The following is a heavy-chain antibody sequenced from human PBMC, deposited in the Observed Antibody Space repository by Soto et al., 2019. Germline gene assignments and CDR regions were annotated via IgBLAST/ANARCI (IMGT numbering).Heavy chain of an antibody. Sequence: TLSLTCTVSVGSSSSGDYYWSWIRQPPGKGLEWIGYIYYTGTTYYNPSLKSRLTISVDTSKNQFSLKLTSVTAADTAVYFCARYQKGPFDYWGQGTLVTVSS. J-gene: IGHJ4*02. D-gene: IGHD2-2*01. V-gene: IGHV4-30-4*01. CDR1: VGSSSSGDYY. CDR3: ARYQKGPFDY. CDR2: IYYTGTT.